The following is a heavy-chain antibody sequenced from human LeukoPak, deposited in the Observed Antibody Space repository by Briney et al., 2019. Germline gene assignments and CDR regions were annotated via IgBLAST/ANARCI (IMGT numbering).Heavy chain of an antibody. Sequence: PGGSLRLSCAASGFTFSGYSMNWFRQAPGRGLEWVSYISSTSTTIYYKDSVKGRFTISRDNAKNSLYLHMTSLRVEDTAVYYCVRNDGDDAFDIWGQGTRVTVSS. D-gene: IGHD4-17*01. CDR3: VRNDGDDAFDI. CDR2: ISSTSTTI. CDR1: GFTFSGYS. V-gene: IGHV3-48*01. J-gene: IGHJ3*02.